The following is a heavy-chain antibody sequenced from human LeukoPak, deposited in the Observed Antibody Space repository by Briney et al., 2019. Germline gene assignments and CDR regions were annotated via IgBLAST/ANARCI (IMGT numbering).Heavy chain of an antibody. CDR1: GFTFSTYW. CDR2: ISGSGGST. Sequence: PGGSLRLSCAASGFTFSTYWMHWVRQAPGKGLVWVSAISGSGGSTYYADSVKGRFTISGDNSKNTLYLQMNSLRAEDTAVYYCAKDPHSIVVVTASHWGQGTLVTVSS. CDR3: AKDPHSIVVVTASH. V-gene: IGHV3-23*01. D-gene: IGHD2-21*02. J-gene: IGHJ4*02.